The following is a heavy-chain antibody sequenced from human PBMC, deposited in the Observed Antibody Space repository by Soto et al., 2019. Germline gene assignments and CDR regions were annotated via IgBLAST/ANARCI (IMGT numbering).Heavy chain of an antibody. J-gene: IGHJ4*02. Sequence: PSETLSLTCAVCGGSFSGYYWSWIRQPPGKGLEWIGEINHSGSTNYNPSLKSLVTISVDTSKNQFSLKLSSVTAADTAVYYCATSPRYSSGWYDYWGQGTLVTVSS. CDR3: ATSPRYSSGWYDY. V-gene: IGHV4-34*01. D-gene: IGHD6-19*01. CDR2: INHSGST. CDR1: GGSFSGYY.